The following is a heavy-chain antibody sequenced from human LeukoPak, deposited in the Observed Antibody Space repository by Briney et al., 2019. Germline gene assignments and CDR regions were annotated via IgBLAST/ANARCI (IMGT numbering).Heavy chain of an antibody. V-gene: IGHV3-53*01. Sequence: GGSLRLSCAASGFTLSSYWMSWVRQAPGKGLEWVSVIYSGGSTYYADSVKGRFTISRDNSKNTLYLQMNSLRAEDTAVYYCARVSSSSWYALFDYWGQGTLVTVSS. J-gene: IGHJ4*02. CDR3: ARVSSSSWYALFDY. D-gene: IGHD6-13*01. CDR2: IYSGGST. CDR1: GFTLSSYW.